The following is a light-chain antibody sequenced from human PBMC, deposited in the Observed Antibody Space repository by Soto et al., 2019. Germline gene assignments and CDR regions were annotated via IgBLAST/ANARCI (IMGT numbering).Light chain of an antibody. Sequence: QSVLTQPASVAGSPGQSITISCTWTSRDVGSYNLVSWYQQHPGKSPKLMIYEGSKRLSGVSNRFSGSKSGNTASLTISGLQAEDEADYYCCSYAGSSTPYVFGTGTKVTVL. CDR3: CSYAGSSTPYV. CDR1: SRDVGSYNL. CDR2: EGS. J-gene: IGLJ1*01. V-gene: IGLV2-23*01.